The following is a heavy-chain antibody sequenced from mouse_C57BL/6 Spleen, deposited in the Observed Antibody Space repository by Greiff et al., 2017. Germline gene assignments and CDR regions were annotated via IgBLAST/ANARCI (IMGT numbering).Heavy chain of an antibody. Sequence: QVQLKESGAELVRPGTSVKVSCKASGYAFTNYLIEWVKQRPGQGLEWIGVINPGSGGTNYNEKFKGKATLTADKSSSTAYMQLSSLTSEDSAVYFCARRAAQGDYWGQGTTLTVSS. J-gene: IGHJ2*01. CDR3: ARRAAQGDY. V-gene: IGHV1-54*01. CDR1: GYAFTNYL. D-gene: IGHD3-2*02. CDR2: INPGSGGT.